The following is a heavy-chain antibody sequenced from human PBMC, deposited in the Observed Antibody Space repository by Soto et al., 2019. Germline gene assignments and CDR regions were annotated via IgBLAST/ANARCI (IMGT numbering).Heavy chain of an antibody. CDR3: AKGYCTNGVCCLDAFDI. D-gene: IGHD2-8*01. CDR1: GGSISSSYW. V-gene: IGHV4-4*02. J-gene: IGHJ3*02. Sequence: SETLSLTCAVSGGSISSSYWWSWLRPPAGEELELIGEIYHSRSTNYHPYLKSRVTVSVDKSKNQFSLKLSSVTSADTAVYYCAKGYCTNGVCCLDAFDIWGQGTMVTVSS. CDR2: IYHSRST.